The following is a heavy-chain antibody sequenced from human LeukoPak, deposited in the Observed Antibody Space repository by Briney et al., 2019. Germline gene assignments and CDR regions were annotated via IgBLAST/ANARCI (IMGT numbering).Heavy chain of an antibody. CDR1: GFTFSSYA. Sequence: PGGSLRLSCAASGFTFSSYAMHWVRQAPGKGLEWVAVISYDGSNKYYADSVKGRFTISRDNSKNTLYLQMNSLRAEDTAVYHCARDKNTAMAFDYWGQGTLVTVSS. CDR2: ISYDGSNK. J-gene: IGHJ4*02. CDR3: ARDKNTAMAFDY. V-gene: IGHV3-30*04. D-gene: IGHD5-18*01.